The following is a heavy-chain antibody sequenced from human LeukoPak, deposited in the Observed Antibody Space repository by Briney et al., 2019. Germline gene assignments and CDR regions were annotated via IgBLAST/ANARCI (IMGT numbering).Heavy chain of an antibody. CDR1: GFTVSSNY. J-gene: IGHJ4*02. CDR3: ARSTTYYYDSSGYYYSYPFDY. D-gene: IGHD3-22*01. V-gene: IGHV3-53*01. CDR2: IYSGGST. Sequence: GGSLRLSCAASGFTVSSNYMSWVRQAPGKDLEWVSVIYSGGSTYYADSVKGRFTISRDNSKKTLSLQMNSLRAEDTAVYYCARSTTYYYDSSGYYYSYPFDYWGQGILFTVSS.